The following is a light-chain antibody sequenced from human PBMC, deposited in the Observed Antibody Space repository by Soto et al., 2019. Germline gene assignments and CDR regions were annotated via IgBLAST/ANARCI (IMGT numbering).Light chain of an antibody. J-gene: IGKJ5*01. V-gene: IGKV3-15*01. Sequence: EIVMTQSPATLSVSPGERATLSCRASQSVSSNLAWYQQKPGQAPRLIIYGATTRATGIPARLSGSGSGTEFTLTISSLQSEDFAVYYCQQYNNWPPITFGQGTLLEIK. CDR2: GAT. CDR1: QSVSSN. CDR3: QQYNNWPPIT.